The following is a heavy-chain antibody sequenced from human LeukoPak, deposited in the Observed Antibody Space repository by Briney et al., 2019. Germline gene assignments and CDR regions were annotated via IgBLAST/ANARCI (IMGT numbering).Heavy chain of an antibody. D-gene: IGHD3-22*01. V-gene: IGHV4-30-2*01. CDR3: ARQPDSSGYYGQGAGWFDP. CDR2: IYHSGST. CDR1: GGSISSGGYY. Sequence: SQTLSLTCTVSGGSISSGGYYWSWIRQPPGKGLEWIGYIYHSGSTYYNPSLKSRVTISVDKSKNQFSLKLSSVTAADTAVYYCARQPDSSGYYGQGAGWFDPWGQGTLVTVSS. J-gene: IGHJ5*02.